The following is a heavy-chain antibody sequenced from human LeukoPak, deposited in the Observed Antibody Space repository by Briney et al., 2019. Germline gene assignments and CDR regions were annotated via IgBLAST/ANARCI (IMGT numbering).Heavy chain of an antibody. D-gene: IGHD3-9*01. CDR1: GYTFTGYF. CDR3: ARDLNWRASIWYFDL. J-gene: IGHJ2*01. Sequence: AASVKVSCKASGYTFTGYFMRWVRQAPGQGLEWMGWINPNTGDTNYAQTFQGRLTMTRDMSISTAYMELSRLTSEDTAVYFCARDLNWRASIWYFDLWGRGTLVTVSS. V-gene: IGHV1-2*02. CDR2: INPNTGDT.